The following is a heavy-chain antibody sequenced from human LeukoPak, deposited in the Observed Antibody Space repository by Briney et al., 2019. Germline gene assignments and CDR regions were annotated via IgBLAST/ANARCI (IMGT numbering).Heavy chain of an antibody. J-gene: IGHJ4*02. CDR1: GASITIYY. V-gene: IGHV4-59*01. CDR3: ARGGSSGYFYPLLDY. CDR2: IYYSGNT. D-gene: IGHD3-22*01. Sequence: SETLSLTCTVSGASITIYYWTWIRQLPGKGLEWIGDIYYSGNTNYNPSLKSRVTISLDTSKKQFSLKLSSVTSADTAVYYCARGGSSGYFYPLLDYWGQGTLVTVSS.